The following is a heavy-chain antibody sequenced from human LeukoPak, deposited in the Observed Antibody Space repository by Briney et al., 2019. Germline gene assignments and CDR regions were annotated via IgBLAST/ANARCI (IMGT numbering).Heavy chain of an antibody. CDR1: GGTFSSYA. J-gene: IGHJ3*02. CDR2: INPIFGTA. CDR3: ASDLDYYDSSGYSRRAFDI. Sequence: SVKVSCKASGGTFSSYAISWVRQAPGQGLEWMGGINPIFGTANYAQKFQGRATITADESTSTAYMELSSLRSEDTAVYYCASDLDYYDSSGYSRRAFDIWGQGTMVTVSS. V-gene: IGHV1-69*13. D-gene: IGHD3-22*01.